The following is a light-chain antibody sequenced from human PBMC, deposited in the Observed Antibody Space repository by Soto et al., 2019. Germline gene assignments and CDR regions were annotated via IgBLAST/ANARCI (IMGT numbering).Light chain of an antibody. CDR3: QQAFSAPLT. V-gene: IGKV1-39*01. Sequence: DIQMTQSPTSLSAPVGDSVTITCRASQNIKKFLNWYQQKPGTAPKLLIYTASSVQAGFPSRFSGSGSGTDFSLTISNLQPEDFATYYCQQAFSAPLTFGGWTRVEI. CDR2: TAS. J-gene: IGKJ4*01. CDR1: QNIKKF.